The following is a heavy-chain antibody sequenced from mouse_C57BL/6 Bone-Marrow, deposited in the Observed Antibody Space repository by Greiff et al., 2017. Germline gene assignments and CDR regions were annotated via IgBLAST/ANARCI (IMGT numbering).Heavy chain of an antibody. D-gene: IGHD2-1*01. Sequence: EVKLVESGGDLVKPGGSLKLSCAASGFTFSSYGMSWVRQTPDKRLEWVATISSGGSYTYYPDSVKGRFTISRDNAKNTLYLQMSSLKSEDTAMYYCARSAGGNYAWFAYWGQGTLVTVSA. J-gene: IGHJ3*01. CDR2: ISSGGSYT. CDR3: ARSAGGNYAWFAY. CDR1: GFTFSSYG. V-gene: IGHV5-6*01.